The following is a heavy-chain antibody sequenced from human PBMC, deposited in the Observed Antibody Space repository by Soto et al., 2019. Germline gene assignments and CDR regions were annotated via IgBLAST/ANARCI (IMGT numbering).Heavy chain of an antibody. D-gene: IGHD1-26*01. CDR3: ASPGGSYYGGVVF. CDR2: IIPIFGTA. CDR1: GGTFSSYA. V-gene: IGHV1-69*12. J-gene: IGHJ4*02. Sequence: QVQLVQSGAEVKKPGSSVKVSCKASGGTFSSYAISWVRQAPGQGLEWMGGIIPIFGTADYAQKFQGRVTITEDESTSTAYKELNSLTSEDTAVYYCASPGGSYYGGVVFWGQGTVVTVSS.